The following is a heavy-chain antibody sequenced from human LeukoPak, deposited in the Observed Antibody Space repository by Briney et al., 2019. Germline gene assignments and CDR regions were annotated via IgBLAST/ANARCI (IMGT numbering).Heavy chain of an antibody. CDR1: GFTFSSYA. J-gene: IGHJ3*02. Sequence: PGRSLRLSCAASGFTFSSYAMHWVRQAPGKGLEWVAFIRYDGSNKYYADSVKGRFTISRDNSKNTLYLQMSSLRAEDTAVNYCAKEFPIPPYALGAFDIRGQGTMVTVSS. CDR2: IRYDGSNK. D-gene: IGHD2-21*01. V-gene: IGHV3-30*02. CDR3: AKEFPIPPYALGAFDI.